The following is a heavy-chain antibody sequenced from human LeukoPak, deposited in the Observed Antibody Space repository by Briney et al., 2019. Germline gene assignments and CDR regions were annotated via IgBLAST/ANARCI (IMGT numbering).Heavy chain of an antibody. D-gene: IGHD5-18*01. CDR2: VST. Sequence: PSETLSLTCTVSGGSISSSRHYWGWIRQPPGKGLEWIGVSTYYNPSLKNRVTISRDTSKNQFSLKLSSVTAADTAIYYCARAGYSYGIISYFDSWGQGTLVTVSS. J-gene: IGHJ4*02. CDR1: GGSISSSRHY. V-gene: IGHV4-39*01. CDR3: ARAGYSYGIISYFDS.